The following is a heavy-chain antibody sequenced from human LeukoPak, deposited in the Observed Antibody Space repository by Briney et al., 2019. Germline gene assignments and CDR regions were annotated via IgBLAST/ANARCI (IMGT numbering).Heavy chain of an antibody. CDR3: AKSYDFWSGYSKSARFDY. V-gene: IGHV3-23*01. J-gene: IGHJ4*02. D-gene: IGHD3-3*01. CDR2: ISGSGGST. CDR1: GFTLSSYA. Sequence: GGSLRLSCAASGFTLSSYAMSWVRQAPGKGLEWVSAISGSGGSTYYADSVKGRFTISRDNSKNTLYLQMNSLRVEDTAVYYCAKSYDFWSGYSKSARFDYWGQGTLVTVSS.